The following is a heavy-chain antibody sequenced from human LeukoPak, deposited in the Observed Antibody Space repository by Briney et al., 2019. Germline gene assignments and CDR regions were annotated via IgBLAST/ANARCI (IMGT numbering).Heavy chain of an antibody. CDR1: GGSISNYY. V-gene: IGHV4-59*01. CDR3: ARQPPAAGLDY. J-gene: IGHJ4*02. Sequence: SETLSLTCTVSGGSISNYYWSWIRQPPGKPLEWIGYIFHSGSTNYNPSLKSRVTISVDTSKNQFSLKLSSVTAADTAVYYCARQPPAAGLDYWGQGTLVTVSS. D-gene: IGHD6-13*01. CDR2: IFHSGST.